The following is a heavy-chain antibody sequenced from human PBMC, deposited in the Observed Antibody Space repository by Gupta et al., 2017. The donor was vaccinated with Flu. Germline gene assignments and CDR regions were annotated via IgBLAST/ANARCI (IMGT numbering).Heavy chain of an antibody. V-gene: IGHV3-48*02. CDR1: GVSFRSYI. D-gene: IGHD2-21*02. J-gene: IGHJ4*02. Sequence: VQLVVSGGVLVQPGGSVRLSCAASGVSFRSYIINWGRKAPGKGMEWVSYMSSSGNTTSYAATVKGRFTSSRDNAKNVLFLQVNSVRDENTAVYYGANGNCSCDCSHPAFDYWCQ. CDR3: ANGNCSCDCSHPAFDY. CDR2: MSSSGNTT.